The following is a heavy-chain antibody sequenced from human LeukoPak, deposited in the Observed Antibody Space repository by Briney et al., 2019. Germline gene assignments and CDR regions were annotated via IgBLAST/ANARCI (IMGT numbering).Heavy chain of an antibody. CDR1: GYTFTSYG. Sequence: ASVKVSCTASGYTFTSYGISWVRQAPGQGLEWMGWISAYNGNTNYAQKLQGRVTMTTDTSTSTAYMELRSLRSDDTAVYYCARDLMYYDFWSGYYRPDAFDIWGQGTMVTVSS. D-gene: IGHD3-3*01. CDR3: ARDLMYYDFWSGYYRPDAFDI. V-gene: IGHV1-18*01. J-gene: IGHJ3*02. CDR2: ISAYNGNT.